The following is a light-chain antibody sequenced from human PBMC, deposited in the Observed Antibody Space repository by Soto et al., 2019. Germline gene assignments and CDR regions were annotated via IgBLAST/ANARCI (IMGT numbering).Light chain of an antibody. CDR2: FGS. J-gene: IGKJ1*01. Sequence: DIVMTQSPLSLPVTPGEPAPISCSSSQSLLQSNGYNYLDWYLQKPGQSPQLLIFFGSYRASGVPDRFSGSGSGTDFTLKIRSVEAEDVGIYYCMQSQQTPPTFGQGTRVEIK. CDR1: QSLLQSNGYNY. CDR3: MQSQQTPPT. V-gene: IGKV2-28*01.